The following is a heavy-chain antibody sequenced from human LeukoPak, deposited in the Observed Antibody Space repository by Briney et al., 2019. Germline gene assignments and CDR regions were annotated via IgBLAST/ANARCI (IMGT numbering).Heavy chain of an antibody. CDR2: FDPEDGET. CDR1: GYTLTELS. CDR3: ATDTGSEGKLPLPS. V-gene: IGHV1-24*01. Sequence: ASVKVSCKVSGYTLTELSMHWVRQAPGKGLEWMGGFDPEDGETIYAQKFQGRVTMTEDTSTDTAYMELSSLRSEDTAVYYCATDTGSEGKLPLPSWGQGTLVTVSS. J-gene: IGHJ5*02. D-gene: IGHD1-26*01.